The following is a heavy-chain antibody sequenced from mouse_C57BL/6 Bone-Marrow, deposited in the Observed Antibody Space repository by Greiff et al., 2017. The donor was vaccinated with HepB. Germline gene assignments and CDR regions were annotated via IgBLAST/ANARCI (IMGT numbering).Heavy chain of an antibody. D-gene: IGHD3-2*02. CDR3: ARPETAQATSYAMDY. Sequence: EVQVVESGGDLVKPGGSLKLSCAASGFTFSSYGMSWVRQTPDKSLEWVATISSGGSYTYYPDSVKGRFTISRDNAKNTLYLQMSSLKSEDTAMYYCARPETAQATSYAMDYWGQGTSVTVSS. CDR1: GFTFSSYG. CDR2: ISSGGSYT. V-gene: IGHV5-6*01. J-gene: IGHJ4*01.